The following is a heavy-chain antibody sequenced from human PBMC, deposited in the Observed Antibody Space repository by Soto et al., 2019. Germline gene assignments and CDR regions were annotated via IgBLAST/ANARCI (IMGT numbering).Heavy chain of an antibody. CDR3: ARLRRYCSGGSCYFDY. J-gene: IGHJ4*02. D-gene: IGHD2-15*01. Sequence: LVKVSCKASGYTFTSYGISWVRQAPGQGLEWMGWISAYNGNTNYAQKLQGRVTMTTDTSTSTAYMELRSLRSDDTAVYYCARLRRYCSGGSCYFDYWGQGTLVTVSS. V-gene: IGHV1-18*01. CDR1: GYTFTSYG. CDR2: ISAYNGNT.